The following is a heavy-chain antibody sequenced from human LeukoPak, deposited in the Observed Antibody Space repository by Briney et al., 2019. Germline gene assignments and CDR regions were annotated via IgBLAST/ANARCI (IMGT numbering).Heavy chain of an antibody. D-gene: IGHD5-12*01. J-gene: IGHJ4*02. Sequence: ASVKVSCKASDYTFTSYGVSWVRQAPGQGLEWMGWISAYSGNINYAQSFQGRVAMTTDTSTSTAYMELRGLRSDDTAVYYCARGARHTSGYYFDYWGQGTLVTVSS. CDR3: ARGARHTSGYYFDY. CDR2: ISAYSGNI. V-gene: IGHV1-18*01. CDR1: DYTFTSYG.